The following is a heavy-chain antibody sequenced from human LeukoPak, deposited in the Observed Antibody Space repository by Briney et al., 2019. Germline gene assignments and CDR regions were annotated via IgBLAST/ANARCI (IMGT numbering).Heavy chain of an antibody. CDR3: ARDSSSFNYYMDV. CDR2: ISYDGSNK. D-gene: IGHD6-13*01. J-gene: IGHJ6*03. Sequence: GGSLRLSCAASGFTFSSYGMHWVRQAPGKGLEWVAVISYDGSNKYYADSVKGRFTISRDNSKNTLYLQMNSLRAEDTAVYYCARDSSSFNYYMDVWGKGTTVTASS. V-gene: IGHV3-30*03. CDR1: GFTFSSYG.